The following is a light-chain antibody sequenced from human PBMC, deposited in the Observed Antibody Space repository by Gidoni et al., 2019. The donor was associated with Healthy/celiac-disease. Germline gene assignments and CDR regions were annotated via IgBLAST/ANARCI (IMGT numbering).Light chain of an antibody. CDR2: GAS. V-gene: IGKV3-20*01. J-gene: IGKJ3*01. CDR3: QQYGSSRFT. Sequence: EIALTQSPGTLSLSPGERATLSCRASQSVSSSYLAWYQQKPGQAPRLLIYGASSRATGIPDRFSSSGSGTDFTLTISRLEPEDFAVYYCQQYGSSRFTFGPGTKVDIK. CDR1: QSVSSSY.